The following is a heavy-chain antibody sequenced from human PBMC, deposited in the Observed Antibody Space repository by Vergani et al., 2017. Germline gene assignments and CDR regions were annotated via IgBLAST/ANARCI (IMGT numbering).Heavy chain of an antibody. D-gene: IGHD1-14*01. CDR2: ISWNSGSI. CDR1: GFTFDDYA. Sequence: EVQLVESGGGLVQPGRSLRLSCAASGFTFDDYAMHWVRQAPGKGLEWVSGISWNSGSIGYADSVKGRFTISRDNAKNSLYLQMNSLRAEDTAVYYCARPDKGDGFDIWGQGTMVTVSS. CDR3: ARPDKGDGFDI. J-gene: IGHJ3*02. V-gene: IGHV3-9*01.